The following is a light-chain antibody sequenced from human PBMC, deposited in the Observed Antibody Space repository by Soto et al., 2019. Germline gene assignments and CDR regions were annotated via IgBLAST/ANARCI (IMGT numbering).Light chain of an antibody. CDR1: SSSIGAGYD. J-gene: IGLJ3*02. CDR2: GHD. Sequence: QSVLTQPPSVSGAPGQRVTISCTGSSSSIGAGYDVHWYQQLPGTAPKLLIYGHDNRPSGIPDRFSGSKSGTSASLAITGLQAEDEADYYCQCYDSGLTAWVFGGGTKVTVL. CDR3: QCYDSGLTAWV. V-gene: IGLV1-40*01.